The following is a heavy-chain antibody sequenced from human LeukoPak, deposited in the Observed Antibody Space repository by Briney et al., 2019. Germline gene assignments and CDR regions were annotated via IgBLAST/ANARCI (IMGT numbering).Heavy chain of an antibody. CDR3: ARATMIVGQNWYFDL. D-gene: IGHD3-22*01. CDR1: GGSISSYY. V-gene: IGHV4-59*01. Sequence: SETLSLTCTVSGGSISSYYWSWIRQPPGKGLEWIGYIYYSGSTNYNPSLKSRVTISVDTSKNQFSLKLSSVTAADTAVYYCARATMIVGQNWYFDLWGRGTLVTVSS. J-gene: IGHJ2*01. CDR2: IYYSGST.